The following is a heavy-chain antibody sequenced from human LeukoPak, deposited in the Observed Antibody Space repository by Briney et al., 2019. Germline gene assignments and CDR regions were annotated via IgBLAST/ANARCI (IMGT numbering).Heavy chain of an antibody. J-gene: IGHJ4*02. D-gene: IGHD2-8*01. V-gene: IGHV3-21*01. CDR2: ITSGSRYI. CDR1: GFTFTNYN. Sequence: GGSLRLSCAASGFTFTNYNMNWVRQAPGKGLEWVSSITSGSRYIYYGDSVKGRFTISRDNAKNSLYLQMNSLRAEDTAVYYCARDVWRVGYFDYWGQGTLVTVSS. CDR3: ARDVWRVGYFDY.